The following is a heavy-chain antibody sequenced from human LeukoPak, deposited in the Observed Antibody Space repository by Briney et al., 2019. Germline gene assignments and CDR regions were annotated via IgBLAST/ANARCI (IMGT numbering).Heavy chain of an antibody. CDR2: IYSGGST. Sequence: PGGSLRLSCAASGLTVSSNYMSWVRQAPGKGLVWVSVIYSGGSTYYADSAKGRFTISRDNSKNTLYLQMNSLRAEDPAVYYCAGPYYDILTGYRHDYWGQGTLVTVSS. CDR1: GLTVSSNY. CDR3: AGPYYDILTGYRHDY. J-gene: IGHJ4*02. V-gene: IGHV3-53*01. D-gene: IGHD3-9*01.